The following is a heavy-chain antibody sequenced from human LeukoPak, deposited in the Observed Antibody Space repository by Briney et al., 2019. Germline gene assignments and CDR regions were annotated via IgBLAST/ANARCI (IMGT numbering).Heavy chain of an antibody. J-gene: IGHJ4*02. CDR3: ARDFRRYYYDSSGYRLDY. D-gene: IGHD3-22*01. Sequence: PGGSLRLSCAASGFTFSTYWINWFRQTPGKGLEWVAKIKADGGEKDHVASVKGRFTISRDNAKNSLYLQMNSLRAEDTAVYYCARDFRRYYYDSSGYRLDYWGQGTLVTVSS. CDR2: IKADGGEK. V-gene: IGHV3-7*01. CDR1: GFTFSTYW.